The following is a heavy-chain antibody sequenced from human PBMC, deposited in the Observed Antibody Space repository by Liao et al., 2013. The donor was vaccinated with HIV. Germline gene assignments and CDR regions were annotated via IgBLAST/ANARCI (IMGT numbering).Heavy chain of an antibody. D-gene: IGHD6-19*01. J-gene: IGHJ4*02. CDR3: ARGSVSGWDLDY. CDR2: IYYSGST. CDR1: GGSISSSSYY. V-gene: IGHV4-39*07. Sequence: QLQLQESGPGLVKPSETLSLTCTVSGGSISSSSYYWGWIRQPPGKGLEWIGSIYYSGSTYYNPSLKSRVTISVDTSKNQFSLKLSSVTAADTAVYYCARGSVSGWDLDYWGQGTLVTVSS.